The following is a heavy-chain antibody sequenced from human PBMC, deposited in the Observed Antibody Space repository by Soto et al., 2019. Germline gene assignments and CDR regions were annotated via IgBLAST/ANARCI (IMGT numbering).Heavy chain of an antibody. D-gene: IGHD3-9*01. CDR1: GFTFINYE. J-gene: IGHJ4*02. CDR2: INGHGTTK. CDR3: ARETYDNAFDF. Sequence: SWGSLRLSCAASGFTFINYEISCFRQAPGKGLEWVSYINGHGTTKKYADSVEGRFTISRDNAWSSLFLQMNSLTDEDTAVYYCARETYDNAFDFWGQGTLVTVSS. V-gene: IGHV3-48*03.